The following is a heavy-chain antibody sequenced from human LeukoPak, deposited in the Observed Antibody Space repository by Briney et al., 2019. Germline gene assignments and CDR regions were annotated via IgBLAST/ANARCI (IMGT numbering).Heavy chain of an antibody. Sequence: SETLSLTCTVSGGSISSYYWSWIRQPPGKGLEWIGYIYYSGSTNYNPSLKSRVTISVDTSKNQFSLKLSSVTAADTAVYYCARLPGQDSSGRAYDYWGQGTLVTVSS. D-gene: IGHD6-19*01. CDR3: ARLPGQDSSGRAYDY. CDR1: GGSISSYY. CDR2: IYYSGST. V-gene: IGHV4-59*01. J-gene: IGHJ4*02.